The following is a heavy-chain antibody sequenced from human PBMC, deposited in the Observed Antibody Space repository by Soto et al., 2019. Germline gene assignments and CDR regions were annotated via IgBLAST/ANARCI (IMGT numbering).Heavy chain of an antibody. CDR2: ISGSGGST. CDR1: GFTFSSYV. CDR3: AKDAGGDFDY. J-gene: IGHJ4*02. Sequence: EVQLLESGGGLVQPGGSLRLSCAASGFTFSSYVMSWVRQAPGKGLEWVSAISGSGGSTYHADSVKGRFTISRDNSKNKLDLQMNGLRAEDTAVYYCAKDAGGDFDYWGQGTLVTVSS. V-gene: IGHV3-23*01. D-gene: IGHD3-10*01.